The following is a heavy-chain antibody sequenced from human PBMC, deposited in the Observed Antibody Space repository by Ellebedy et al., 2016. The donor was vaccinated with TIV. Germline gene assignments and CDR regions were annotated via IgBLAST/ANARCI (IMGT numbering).Heavy chain of an antibody. D-gene: IGHD6-19*01. Sequence: GGSLRLSCAASGFTFSSYAMHWVRQAPGKGLVWVSRINSDGSSTTYADSVKGRFTISRDNAKNTLYLQMNSLRAEDTAVYYCARGSGWYRVFDYWGQGTLVTVSS. J-gene: IGHJ4*02. V-gene: IGHV3-74*01. CDR2: INSDGSST. CDR3: ARGSGWYRVFDY. CDR1: GFTFSSYA.